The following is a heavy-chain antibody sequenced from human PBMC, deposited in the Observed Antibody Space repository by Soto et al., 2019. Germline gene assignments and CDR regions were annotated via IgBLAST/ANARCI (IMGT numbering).Heavy chain of an antibody. CDR3: AKDTYYFYSSGYSVFDS. Sequence: QVQLVESGGGVVQPGRSLRLSCAASGFTFSSYGIHWVRQAPGKGLEWVAVISHDGSKTNYADSVKGRFTISRDNSKNTVYLQMNSLRAEDTAVYYCAKDTYYFYSSGYSVFDSWGQGTLVTVSS. J-gene: IGHJ4*02. CDR2: ISHDGSKT. D-gene: IGHD3-22*01. V-gene: IGHV3-30*18. CDR1: GFTFSSYG.